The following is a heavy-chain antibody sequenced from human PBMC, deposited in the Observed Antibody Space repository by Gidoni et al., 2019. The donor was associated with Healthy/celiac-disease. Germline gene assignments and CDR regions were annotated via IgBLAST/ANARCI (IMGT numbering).Heavy chain of an antibody. CDR2: ISAYNGNT. J-gene: IGHJ4*02. Sequence: QVQLVQSGAEVKKPGASVKVSCKASGYTFTSYGISWVRQAPGQGLEWMGWISAYNGNTNYAQKLQGRVTMTTDTSTSTAYMELRSLRSDDTAVYYCARASYYYDSSGSGGFDYWGQGTLVTVSS. D-gene: IGHD3-22*01. CDR1: GYTFTSYG. V-gene: IGHV1-18*01. CDR3: ARASYYYDSSGSGGFDY.